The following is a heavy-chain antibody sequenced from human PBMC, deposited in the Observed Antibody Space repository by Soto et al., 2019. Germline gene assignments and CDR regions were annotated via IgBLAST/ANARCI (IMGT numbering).Heavy chain of an antibody. D-gene: IGHD3-22*01. CDR1: GYTFTSYY. V-gene: IGHV1-69*13. Sequence: SVKVSCKASGYTFTSYYMHWVRQAPGQGLEWMGGIIPIFGTANYAQKFQGRVTITADESTSTAYMELSSLRSEDTAVYYCARSLYYHDSSGVIFDYWG. J-gene: IGHJ4*01. CDR3: ARSLYYHDSSGVIFDY. CDR2: IIPIFGTA.